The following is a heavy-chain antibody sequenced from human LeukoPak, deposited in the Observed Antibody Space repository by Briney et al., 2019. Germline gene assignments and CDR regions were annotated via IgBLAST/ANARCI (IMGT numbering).Heavy chain of an antibody. V-gene: IGHV3-53*01. D-gene: IGHD5-12*01. CDR3: ATTDIVATMGFYYYYGMDV. CDR1: GFTVSSNY. Sequence: PGGSLRLSCAASGFTVSSNYMSWVRQAPGKGLEWASVIYSGGSTYYADSVKGRFTISRDNSKNTLYLQMNSLRAEDTAVYYCATTDIVATMGFYYYYGMDVWGQGTTVTVSS. J-gene: IGHJ6*02. CDR2: IYSGGST.